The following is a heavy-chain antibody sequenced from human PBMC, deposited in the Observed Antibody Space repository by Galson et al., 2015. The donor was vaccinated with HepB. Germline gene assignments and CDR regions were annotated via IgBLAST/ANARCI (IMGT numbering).Heavy chain of an antibody. D-gene: IGHD3-10*01. CDR2: ISAYNGNT. CDR1: GYTFTSYG. J-gene: IGHJ6*02. Sequence: SVKVSCKASGYTFTSYGISWVRQAPGQGLEWMGWISAYNGNTNYAQKLQGRVTMTTDTSTSTAYMELRSLRSDDTAVYYCARVHYYGSGTLYGMDVWGQGTTVTVSS. CDR3: ARVHYYGSGTLYGMDV. V-gene: IGHV1-18*04.